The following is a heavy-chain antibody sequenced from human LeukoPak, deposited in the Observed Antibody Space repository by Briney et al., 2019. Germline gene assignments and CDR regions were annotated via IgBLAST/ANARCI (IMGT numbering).Heavy chain of an antibody. D-gene: IGHD2-15*01. V-gene: IGHV3-53*01. Sequence: GGSLRLSCAASGFTVSSNYMSWVRQAPGKGLEWVSVIYSGGSTYYADSVKGRFTISRDNSKNTLYLQMNSLRAEDTAVYYCAKEYCSGGSCHKGFDYWGQGTLVTVSS. CDR2: IYSGGST. CDR3: AKEYCSGGSCHKGFDY. J-gene: IGHJ4*02. CDR1: GFTVSSNY.